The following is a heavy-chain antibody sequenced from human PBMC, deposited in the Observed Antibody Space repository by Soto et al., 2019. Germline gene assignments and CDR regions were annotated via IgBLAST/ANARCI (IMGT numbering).Heavy chain of an antibody. V-gene: IGHV1-69*13. D-gene: IGHD1-26*01. Sequence: ASVKVSCKASGGTFSSYAISWVRQAPGQGLEWMGGIIPIFGTANYAQKFQGRVTITADESTSTAYMELSSLRSEDTAVYYCARGVGATTASQLNYWGKGTLVTVAS. CDR1: GGTFSSYA. CDR3: ARGVGATTASQLNY. J-gene: IGHJ4*02. CDR2: IIPIFGTA.